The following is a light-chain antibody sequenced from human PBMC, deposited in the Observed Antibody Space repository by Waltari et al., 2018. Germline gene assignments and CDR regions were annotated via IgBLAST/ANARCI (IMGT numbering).Light chain of an antibody. Sequence: EIVLTHSPAILSFSPGERATLSSRAIQSVGTYLAWYPQRPGQSPRLLIYDAPYRATGIPARFSGSGSETDFTLTISSLQPEDFAVYYCQQYGSWPRTFGGGTRVEI. CDR3: QQYGSWPRT. CDR2: DAP. J-gene: IGKJ4*02. CDR1: QSVGTY. V-gene: IGKV3-11*01.